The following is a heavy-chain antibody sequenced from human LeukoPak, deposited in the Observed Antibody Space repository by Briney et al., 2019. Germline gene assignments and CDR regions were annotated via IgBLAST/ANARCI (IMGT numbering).Heavy chain of an antibody. CDR1: GYTFTSSG. J-gene: IGHJ4*02. Sequence: ASVKVSCKASGYTFTSSGISWVRQAPGQGLEWMGWISAYNGNTNYAQKLQGRVTMTTDTSTSTAYMELRSLRSDDTAVYYCARDPRFLEWLNVIDRNYFDYWGQGTLVTV. D-gene: IGHD3-3*01. V-gene: IGHV1-18*01. CDR3: ARDPRFLEWLNVIDRNYFDY. CDR2: ISAYNGNT.